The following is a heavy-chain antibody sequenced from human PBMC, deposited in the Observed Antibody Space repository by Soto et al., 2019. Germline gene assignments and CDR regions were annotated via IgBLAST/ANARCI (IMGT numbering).Heavy chain of an antibody. CDR1: GGSISSYY. J-gene: IGHJ4*02. CDR2: IYYSGST. Sequence: QVQLQESGPGLVKPSETLSLTCTVSGGSISSYYWSWIRQPPGKRLEWIGYIYYSGSTNYNPSLKSRVTISVDTSKNQFSLKLSSVTAADTAVYYCARRTRYSSGWYGYFDYWGQGTLVTVSS. V-gene: IGHV4-59*08. CDR3: ARRTRYSSGWYGYFDY. D-gene: IGHD6-19*01.